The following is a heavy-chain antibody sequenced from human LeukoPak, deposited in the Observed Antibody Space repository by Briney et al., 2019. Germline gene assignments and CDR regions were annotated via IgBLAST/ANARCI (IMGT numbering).Heavy chain of an antibody. D-gene: IGHD6-19*01. J-gene: IGHJ4*02. Sequence: SETLSLTCTVSGGSIRSSSYYWGWIRQPPGKGLEWIGSIYYSGSTYYNVSLKSRGTISVDTSKNQFSLKLNSVTAADTAVYFCARQVVAVAGTGYFDYWGQGTLVTVSS. CDR3: ARQVVAVAGTGYFDY. V-gene: IGHV4-39*01. CDR1: GGSIRSSSYY. CDR2: IYYSGST.